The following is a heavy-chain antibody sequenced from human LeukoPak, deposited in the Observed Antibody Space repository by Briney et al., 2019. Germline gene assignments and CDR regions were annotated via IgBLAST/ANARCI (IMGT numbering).Heavy chain of an antibody. J-gene: IGHJ4*02. CDR3: ARHVCSSTSCYWYFDY. CDR2: IYYGGST. D-gene: IGHD2-2*01. Sequence: SETLSLTCTVSGGSISSYYWSWIRQPPGKGLEWIGYIYYGGSTNYNPSLKSRVTISVNTSKNQFSLKLSSVTAADTAVYSCARHVCSSTSCYWYFDYWGQGTLVTVSS. CDR1: GGSISSYY. V-gene: IGHV4-59*08.